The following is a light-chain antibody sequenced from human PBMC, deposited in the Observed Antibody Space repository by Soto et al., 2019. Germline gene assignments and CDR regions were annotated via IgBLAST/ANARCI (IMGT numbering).Light chain of an antibody. J-gene: IGKJ1*01. CDR1: QDISSF. Sequence: DIQLTQSPSFLSASLGDRVTITCRASQDISSFLAWYQQKPGKAPNLLIYAASTLQSGVPSRFSGSGSGTEFSLTISSLQPEDFATYYCQQINTYPPWTFGQGTKVEIK. CDR3: QQINTYPPWT. V-gene: IGKV1-9*01. CDR2: AAS.